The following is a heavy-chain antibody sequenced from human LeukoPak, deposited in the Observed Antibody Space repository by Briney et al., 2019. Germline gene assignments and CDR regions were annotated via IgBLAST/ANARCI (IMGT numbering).Heavy chain of an antibody. V-gene: IGHV4-34*01. D-gene: IGHD3-9*01. CDR3: ARGNILGGYCFDF. CDR2: THYTGAT. Sequence: PSETLSFTCAVYGGSITGYYWSWIRQPPGKGLEWVGETHYTGATSSNPSLKTRATISLDASKNQVSLKLGSVTAADTAVYYCARGNILGGYCFDFWGQGALVTVSS. CDR1: GGSITGYY. J-gene: IGHJ4*02.